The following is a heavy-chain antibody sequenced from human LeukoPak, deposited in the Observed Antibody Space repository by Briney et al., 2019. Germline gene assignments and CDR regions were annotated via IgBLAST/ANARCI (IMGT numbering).Heavy chain of an antibody. Sequence: GGSLRLSCAASGGTFSSYAISWVRQAPGQGLEWMGGIIPIFGTANYAQKFQGRVTITTDESTSTAYMELSSLRSEDTAVYYRARGRIIHLYYFDYWGQGTLVTVSS. CDR1: GGTFSSYA. J-gene: IGHJ4*02. CDR3: ARGRIIHLYYFDY. D-gene: IGHD2-15*01. V-gene: IGHV1-69*05. CDR2: IIPIFGTA.